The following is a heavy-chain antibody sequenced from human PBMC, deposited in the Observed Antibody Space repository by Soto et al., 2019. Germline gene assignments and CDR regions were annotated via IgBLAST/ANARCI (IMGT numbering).Heavy chain of an antibody. J-gene: IGHJ4*02. D-gene: IGHD3-22*01. CDR2: INAGNANT. CDR1: GYTFTSYA. CDR3: ARGDYYDIHDY. Sequence: QVQLVQSGAEVKKPGASVKVSCKASGYTFTSYAMHWVRQAPGQRLEWMGWINAGNANTKYSQKFQGRVTITRDTSASTAYMELSSLRSEDTAVYYCARGDYYDIHDYWGQGPLVNVSS. V-gene: IGHV1-3*01.